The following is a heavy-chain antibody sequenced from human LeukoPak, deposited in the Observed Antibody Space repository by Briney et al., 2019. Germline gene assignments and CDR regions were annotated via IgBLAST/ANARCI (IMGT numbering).Heavy chain of an antibody. V-gene: IGHV3-74*01. CDR2: INTDGSST. CDR3: ARDLDGYRSGNGA. Sequence: GGSLRLSCAASGFTFSNYWMHWVRQAPGQGLVWVSRINTDGSSTDYADSVKGRFTISRDNAKNTLYLQMNSLRAEDTAVYYCARDLDGYRSGNGAWGQGTLVTVSS. CDR1: GFTFSNYW. D-gene: IGHD5-12*01. J-gene: IGHJ5*02.